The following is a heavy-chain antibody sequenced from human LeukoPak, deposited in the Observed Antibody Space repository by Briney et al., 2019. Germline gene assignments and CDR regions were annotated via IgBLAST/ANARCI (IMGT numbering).Heavy chain of an antibody. CDR1: GFSFSTYG. CDR3: VRGKGRTNV. J-gene: IGHJ6*04. CDR2: IWPDGSKK. V-gene: IGHV3-33*07. D-gene: IGHD1-26*01. Sequence: GGSLRLSCETSGFSFSTYGMYWVRQAPGKVPEWVAVIWPDGSKKYYADSVKGRFTISRDNSKSTLYLQMNSLRGEDTAVYYCVRGKGRTNVWGKGTTVTVSS.